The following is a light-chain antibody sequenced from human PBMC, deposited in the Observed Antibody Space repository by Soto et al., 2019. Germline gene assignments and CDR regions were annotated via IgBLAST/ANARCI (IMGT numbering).Light chain of an antibody. CDR3: QHYKNYPWT. Sequence: AIRMTQSPSSLSASAGDGVAIACRASQDVGRYLAWYQQKPGQAPKLLIYGASTLQSGVPSRFSGGGSGTDFTLTISCLQSEDFATYYCQHYKNYPWTFGQGTKVEIK. CDR2: GAS. J-gene: IGKJ1*01. CDR1: QDVGRY. V-gene: IGKV1-8*01.